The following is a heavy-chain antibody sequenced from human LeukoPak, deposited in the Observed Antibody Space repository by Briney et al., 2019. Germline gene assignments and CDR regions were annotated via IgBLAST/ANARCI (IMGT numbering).Heavy chain of an antibody. CDR1: GFTFSSYA. CDR3: ARDHRDYYDSSGYYYGYDY. J-gene: IGHJ4*02. D-gene: IGHD3-22*01. Sequence: PGGSLRLSCAASGFTFSSYAMSWGRQAPGKGLEWVSSISSSSSYIYYADSVKGRFTISRDNAKNSLYLQMNSLRAEDTAVYYCARDHRDYYDSSGYYYGYDYWGQGTLVIVSS. CDR2: ISSSSSYI. V-gene: IGHV3-21*01.